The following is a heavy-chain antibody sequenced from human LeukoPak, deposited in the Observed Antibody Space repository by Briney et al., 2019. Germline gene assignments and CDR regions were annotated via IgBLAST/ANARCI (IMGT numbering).Heavy chain of an antibody. D-gene: IGHD3-3*01. CDR2: INHSGST. CDR3: ARQEFYDFWSGYQTPFDL. Sequence: PSETLSLTCAVYGGSFSGYYWSWIRQPPGKGLEWIGEINHSGSTNYNPSLKSRVTISVDTSKNQFSLKLSSVTAADTAVYYCARQEFYDFWSGYQTPFDLWGRGTLVTVSS. J-gene: IGHJ2*01. V-gene: IGHV4-34*01. CDR1: GGSFSGYY.